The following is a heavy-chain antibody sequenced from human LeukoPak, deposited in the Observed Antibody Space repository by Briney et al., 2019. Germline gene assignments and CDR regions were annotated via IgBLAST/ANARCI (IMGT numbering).Heavy chain of an antibody. CDR2: IYTSGST. D-gene: IGHD6-13*01. CDR3: AMTGIAAAGALDAFDI. V-gene: IGHV4-61*02. CDR1: GNSISSGDNY. Sequence: SETLSLTCTVSGNSISSGDNYWSWIRQPAGKGLEWIGRIYTSGSTNYNPSLKSRVTISVDTSKNQFSLKLSSVTAADTAVYYCAMTGIAAAGALDAFDIWGQGTMVTVSS. J-gene: IGHJ3*02.